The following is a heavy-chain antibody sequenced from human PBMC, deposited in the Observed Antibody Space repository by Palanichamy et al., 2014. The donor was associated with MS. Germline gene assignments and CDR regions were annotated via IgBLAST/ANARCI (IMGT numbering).Heavy chain of an antibody. D-gene: IGHD2-8*01. CDR3: ARDLVLSSGPIRPNES. CDR2: IYCSGST. CDR1: GGSISGTSYY. J-gene: IGHJ5*02. Sequence: QLQLQESGPGLVKPSETLSLTCTVSGGSISGTSYYWGWIRQSPGKGLEWIGRIYCSGSTHYSPSLRSRVTISVDTSKNQFSLRLNSVTAADTAVYYCARDLVLSSGPIRPNESWGRGILVTVSS. V-gene: IGHV4-39*07.